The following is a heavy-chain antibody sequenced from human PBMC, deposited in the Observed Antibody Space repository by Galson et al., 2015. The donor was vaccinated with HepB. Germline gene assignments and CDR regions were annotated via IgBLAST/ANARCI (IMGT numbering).Heavy chain of an antibody. V-gene: IGHV3-11*06. Sequence: SLRLSCAASGFTFSSYAMSWVRQAPGKGLEWVSYISSRSSYTNYADSVKGRFTISRDNAKNSLYLQMNSLRAEDTAVYYCARGGYCSRTSCYGLADYWGQGTLVTVSS. D-gene: IGHD2-2*01. J-gene: IGHJ4*02. CDR3: ARGGYCSRTSCYGLADY. CDR2: ISSRSSYT. CDR1: GFTFSSYA.